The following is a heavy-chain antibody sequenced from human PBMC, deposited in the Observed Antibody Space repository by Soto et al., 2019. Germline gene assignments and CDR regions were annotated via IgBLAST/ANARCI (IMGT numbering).Heavy chain of an antibody. CDR3: ARVERGTATTVVDAFDI. Sequence: QVQLQQWGAGLLKPSETLSLTCAVYVGSVSGATYYWSWIRQPLGKGLKWIGEMGPSGGTHFNPSLTSRVTISVDTSTNQFSLKMSSVTAADTALYYCARVERGTATTVVDAFDIWGPGKMVTVYS. D-gene: IGHD1-1*01. J-gene: IGHJ3*02. V-gene: IGHV4-34*01. CDR2: MGPSGGT. CDR1: VGSVSGATYY.